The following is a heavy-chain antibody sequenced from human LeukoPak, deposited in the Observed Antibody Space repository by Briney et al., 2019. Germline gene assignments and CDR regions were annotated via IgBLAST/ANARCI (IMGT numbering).Heavy chain of an antibody. CDR3: AKDPTDHYGSGTYGAFDI. D-gene: IGHD3-10*01. CDR2: IWYDGSDK. CDR1: GFTFSNYG. Sequence: PGGSLRLSCAASGFTFSNYGMYWVRQAPGKGLEWVAVIWYDGSDKYYADSVKGRFTISRDNSKNTLYLQMDSLRVEDTAVYYCAKDPTDHYGSGTYGAFDIWGQGTMVTVSS. J-gene: IGHJ3*02. V-gene: IGHV3-33*06.